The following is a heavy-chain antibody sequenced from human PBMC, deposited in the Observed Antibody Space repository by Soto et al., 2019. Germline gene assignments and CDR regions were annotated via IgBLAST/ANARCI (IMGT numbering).Heavy chain of an antibody. J-gene: IGHJ4*02. CDR1: GFMFSDHF. CDR2: AKNKIGHYMT. CDR3: TIPQRSSRDWHYY. V-gene: IGHV3-72*01. Sequence: EVQLVESGGGLVQPGGSLRLSCAASGFMFSDHFMEWVRQAPGKGLEWVGRAKNKIGHYMTEYAASVKGRFTISRDESKNSLFLQINSLETEDTAVYYCTIPQRSSRDWHYYWGQGTLVTVSS. D-gene: IGHD6-13*01.